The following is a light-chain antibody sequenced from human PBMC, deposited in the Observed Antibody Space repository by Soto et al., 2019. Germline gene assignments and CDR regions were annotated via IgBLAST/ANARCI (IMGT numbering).Light chain of an antibody. CDR2: GAS. CDR1: QTISSD. CDR3: QQYNRWPGT. V-gene: IGKV3-15*01. Sequence: EIVMTQSPATLSVSPGERATLSCRASQTISSDLAWYQQKPGQAHRLLVYGASTRATGIPGRFSGSGSGLEFTLTISSLQSEDSAFYFCQQYNRWPGTFGQGTKVEIK. J-gene: IGKJ2*01.